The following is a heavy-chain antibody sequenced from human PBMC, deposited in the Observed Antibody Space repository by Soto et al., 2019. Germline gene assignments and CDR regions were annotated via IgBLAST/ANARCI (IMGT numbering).Heavy chain of an antibody. D-gene: IGHD3-22*01. J-gene: IGHJ4*02. V-gene: IGHV4-30-4*01. CDR2: IYYSGST. CDR3: ARVRVDYYDSSGYYLFDY. CDR1: GGSISSGDYC. Sequence: PSETLSLTCTVSGGSISSGDYCWSWIRQPPGKGLEWIGYIYYSGSTYYNPSLKSRVTISVDTSKNQFSLKLSSVTAADTAVYYCARVRVDYYDSSGYYLFDYWGQGTLVTVSS.